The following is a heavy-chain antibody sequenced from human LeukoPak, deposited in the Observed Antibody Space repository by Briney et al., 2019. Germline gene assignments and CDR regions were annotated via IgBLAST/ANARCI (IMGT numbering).Heavy chain of an antibody. CDR2: IIPIFGTA. D-gene: IGHD3-22*01. CDR1: GGTFSSYA. Sequence: SVKVSCKASGGTFSSYAISWVRQAPGQGLEWMGGIIPIFGTANYAQKFQGRVTITTDESTSTAYMELSSLRSEDTAVYYCARRGGMRVGYYDSSGPDWYFDLWGRGTLVTVSS. V-gene: IGHV1-69*05. CDR3: ARRGGMRVGYYDSSGPDWYFDL. J-gene: IGHJ2*01.